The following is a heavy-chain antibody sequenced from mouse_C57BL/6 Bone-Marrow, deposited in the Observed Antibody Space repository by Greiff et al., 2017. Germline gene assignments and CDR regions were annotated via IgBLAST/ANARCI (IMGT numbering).Heavy chain of an antibody. CDR3: ARWGQLRLWFAY. Sequence: LVKPGASVKISCKASGYSFTGYYMNWVKQSPEKSLEWIGEINPSTGGTTYNQKFKAKATLTVDKSSSTAYMQLKSLTSEDSAVYYCARWGQLRLWFAYWGQGTLVTVSA. D-gene: IGHD3-2*02. J-gene: IGHJ3*01. CDR1: GYSFTGYY. V-gene: IGHV1-42*01. CDR2: INPSTGGT.